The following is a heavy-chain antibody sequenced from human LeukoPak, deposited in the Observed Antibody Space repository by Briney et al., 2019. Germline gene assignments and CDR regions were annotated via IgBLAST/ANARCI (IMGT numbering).Heavy chain of an antibody. Sequence: SQTLSLTCTVSGGSISSGGYYWSWIRQPPGKGLEWIGYIYHSGSTYYNPSLKSRVTISVDRSKNQFSLKLSSVTAADTAVYYCARVEATMVRGVIIGYFDYWGQGTLVTVSS. V-gene: IGHV4-30-2*01. CDR1: GGSISSGGYY. J-gene: IGHJ4*02. CDR3: ARVEATMVRGVIIGYFDY. D-gene: IGHD3-10*01. CDR2: IYHSGST.